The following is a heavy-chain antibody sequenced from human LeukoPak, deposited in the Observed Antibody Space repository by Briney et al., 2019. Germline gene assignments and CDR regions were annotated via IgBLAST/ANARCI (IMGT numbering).Heavy chain of an antibody. CDR3: ARSDGYGLVDI. V-gene: IGHV4-30-4*07. CDR2: IHDSGST. D-gene: IGHD3-10*01. J-gene: IGHJ3*02. Sequence: SETLSLTCAVSGDSISSGGYSWSWIRQTPGKGLEWIAYIHDSGSTYNNPSLKSRLSISIDTSKNHFSLTLSSVTAADTAVYYCARSDGYGLVDIWGQGTMVTVSS. CDR1: GDSISSGGYS.